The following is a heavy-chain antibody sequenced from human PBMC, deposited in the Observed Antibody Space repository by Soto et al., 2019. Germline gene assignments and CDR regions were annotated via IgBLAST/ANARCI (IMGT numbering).Heavy chain of an antibody. CDR1: GGTFSSYA. Sequence: SVKVSCKASGGTFSSYAISWVRQAPGQGLEWMRGIIPIFGTANYAQKFQGRVTITADESTSTAYMELSSLRSEDTAVYYCARVMGDIVVVPAAIAPRERVYYYYGMDVWGQGTTVTVS. J-gene: IGHJ6*02. CDR2: IIPIFGTA. CDR3: ARVMGDIVVVPAAIAPRERVYYYYGMDV. V-gene: IGHV1-69*13. D-gene: IGHD2-2*02.